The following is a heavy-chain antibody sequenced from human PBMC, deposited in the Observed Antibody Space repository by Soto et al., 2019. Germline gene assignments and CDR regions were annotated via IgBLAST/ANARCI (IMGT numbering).Heavy chain of an antibody. CDR3: AHRVLRTVFGLVTTTAIYFDF. CDR2: IYWDDDN. J-gene: IGHJ4*02. Sequence: QITLNESGPTVVRPTETLTLTCRFSGFSLTTSGVGVGWIRQSPGKPPKCLALIYWDDDNRYSASLKSRLTITKDTSKNQVVLTVSDLDPTDTATYYCAHRVLRTVFGLVTTTAIYFDFWGQGTPVAVSS. D-gene: IGHD3-3*01. V-gene: IGHV2-5*02. CDR1: GFSLTTSGVG.